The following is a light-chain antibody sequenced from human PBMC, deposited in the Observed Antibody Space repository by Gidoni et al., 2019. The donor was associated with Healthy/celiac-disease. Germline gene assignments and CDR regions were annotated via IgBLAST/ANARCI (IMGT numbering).Light chain of an antibody. Sequence: EIVLTQSPGTLSLSPGERATPSCRASQSVSSSYLAWYQQNPGQAPRLLISGASSRATGIPDRFSGSGSGSDFTLTISRLEPEDFAVYYCQQYGSSPLTFGGGTKVEIK. J-gene: IGKJ4*01. CDR3: QQYGSSPLT. CDR1: QSVSSSY. V-gene: IGKV3-20*01. CDR2: GAS.